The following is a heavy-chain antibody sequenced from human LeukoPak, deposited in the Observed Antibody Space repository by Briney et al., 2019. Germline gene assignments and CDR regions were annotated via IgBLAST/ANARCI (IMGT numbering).Heavy chain of an antibody. V-gene: IGHV4-59*01. CDR3: ARDLRGYCSGGSCYSENWFDP. J-gene: IGHJ5*02. CDR2: IYYSGST. CDR1: GGSISSYY. D-gene: IGHD2-15*01. Sequence: PSETLSLTCTVSGGSISSYYWSWIRQPPGKGLEWIGYIYYSGSTNYNPSLKSRVTISVGTSKNQFSLKLSSVTAADTAVYYCARDLRGYCSGGSCYSENWFDPWGQGTLVTVSS.